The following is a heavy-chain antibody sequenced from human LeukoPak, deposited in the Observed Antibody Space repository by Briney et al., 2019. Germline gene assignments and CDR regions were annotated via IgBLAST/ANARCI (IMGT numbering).Heavy chain of an antibody. J-gene: IGHJ3*02. Sequence: SETLSLTCAVYGGSFSGYYWIWLRQPPAKGLDGIGEINHSGSTNYNPSLKSRVTISVDTSKNQFSLKLSSVTAADTAVYYCARGRGSTSNDAFDIWGQGTMVTVSS. CDR2: INHSGST. V-gene: IGHV4-34*01. CDR1: GGSFSGYY. CDR3: ARGRGSTSNDAFDI. D-gene: IGHD2-2*01.